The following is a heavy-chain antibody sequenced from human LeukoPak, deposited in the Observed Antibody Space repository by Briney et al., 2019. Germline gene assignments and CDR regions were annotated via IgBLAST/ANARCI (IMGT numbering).Heavy chain of an antibody. CDR1: GFTFSSYS. D-gene: IGHD6-13*01. J-gene: IGHJ4*02. CDR2: ISSSGSTI. V-gene: IGHV3-48*04. CDR3: ARVRIAAVVDY. Sequence: PGGSLRLSCAASGFTFSSYSMNWVRQAPGKGLEWVSYISSSGSTIYYADSVKGRFTISRDNAKNSLYLQMNSLRAEDTAVYYCARVRIAAVVDYWGQGTLVTVSS.